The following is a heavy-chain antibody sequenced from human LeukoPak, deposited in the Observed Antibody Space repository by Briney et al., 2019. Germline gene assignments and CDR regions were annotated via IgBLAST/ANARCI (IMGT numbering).Heavy chain of an antibody. CDR1: GGTFSSYA. Sequence: GASVKVSCKASGGTFSSYAISWVRQAPGQGLEWMGGIIPIFGTANYAQKFQGRVTITTDESTSTAYMELSSLRSEDTAVYYCARGGYSYGAMDIVATAFDYWGQGTPVTASS. J-gene: IGHJ4*02. V-gene: IGHV1-69*05. D-gene: IGHD5-12*01. CDR3: ARGGYSYGAMDIVATAFDY. CDR2: IIPIFGTA.